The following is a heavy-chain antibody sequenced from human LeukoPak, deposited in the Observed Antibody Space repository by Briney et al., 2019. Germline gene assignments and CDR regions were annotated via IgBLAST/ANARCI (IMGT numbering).Heavy chain of an antibody. CDR3: ARVGRYSSGWHGAWDL. CDR2: MKQDESEK. V-gene: IGHV3-7*05. J-gene: IGHJ5*02. CDR1: GFTFSTYW. D-gene: IGHD6-19*01. Sequence: GGSLRLSCAASGFTFSTYWMTWVRRAPGKGLEWVAHMKQDESEKYYVDSVKGRFTISRDNAKNSLYLQMDGLRAEDTAVYYCARVGRYSSGWHGAWDLWGQGTLVTVSS.